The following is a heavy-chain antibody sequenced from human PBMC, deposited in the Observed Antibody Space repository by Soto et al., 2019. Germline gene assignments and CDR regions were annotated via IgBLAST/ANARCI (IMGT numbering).Heavy chain of an antibody. V-gene: IGHV4-59*01. D-gene: IGHD6-13*01. CDR2: IYYTGST. CDR3: ARGSRYSSTWSY. J-gene: IGHJ4*02. Sequence: SETLSLTCTVSGGSISNFYWSWIRQPPGQELEWIGYIYYTGSTNYNPSLKSRVTMSVDTARNQLSLKMTSVTAADTAVYYCARGSRYSSTWSYWGQGTLVTVSS. CDR1: GGSISNFY.